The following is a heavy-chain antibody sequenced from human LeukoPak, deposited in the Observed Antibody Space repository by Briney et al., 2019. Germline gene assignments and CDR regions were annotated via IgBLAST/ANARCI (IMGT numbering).Heavy chain of an antibody. V-gene: IGHV1-2*02. CDR1: GYTFTGYY. CDR2: INPNSGGT. J-gene: IGHJ4*02. CDR3: ARDPGGITIFGVVNGVLYFDY. D-gene: IGHD3-3*01. Sequence: ASVKVSCKASGYTFTGYYMHWVRQAPGQGLEWMGWINPNSGGTNYAQKFQGRVTMTRDTSISTAYMELSRLRSDDTAVYYCARDPGGITIFGVVNGVLYFDYWGQGTLVTVSS.